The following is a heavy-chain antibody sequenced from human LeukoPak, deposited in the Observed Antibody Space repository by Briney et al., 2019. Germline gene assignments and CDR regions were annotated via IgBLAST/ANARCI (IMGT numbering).Heavy chain of an antibody. CDR1: GFTFSNYA. CDR2: ISNSGGTT. D-gene: IGHD1-26*01. J-gene: IGHJ4*02. V-gene: IGHV3-23*01. Sequence: PGGSLRLSCAASGFTFSNYAMNWFRQAPGKGLEWVSAISNSGGTTYYADSVKGQFTISRDNSKNTLYLQMNSLRAEDTAVYYCAKRGGSGSYSGYFDYWGQGTLVTVSS. CDR3: AKRGGSGSYSGYFDY.